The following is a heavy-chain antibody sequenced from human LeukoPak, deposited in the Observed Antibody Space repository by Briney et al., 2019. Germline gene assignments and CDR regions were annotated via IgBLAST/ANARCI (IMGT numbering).Heavy chain of an antibody. CDR3: ARGTAADYYYYYMDV. CDR1: GYTFTNFG. CDR2: INTNTGNP. J-gene: IGHJ6*03. D-gene: IGHD6-13*01. V-gene: IGHV7-4-1*02. Sequence: ASVKVSCKASGYTFTNFGINWVRQAPGQGLEWMGWINTNTGNPTYAQGFTGRFVFSLDTSVSTAYLQISSLKAEDTAVYYCARGTAADYYYYYMDVWGKGTTVTVSS.